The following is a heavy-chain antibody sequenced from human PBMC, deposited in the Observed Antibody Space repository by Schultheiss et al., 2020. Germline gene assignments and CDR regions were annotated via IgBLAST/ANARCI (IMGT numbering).Heavy chain of an antibody. CDR2: ISFDGSNK. V-gene: IGHV3-30*03. D-gene: IGHD6-13*01. CDR1: GFTFSSYS. CDR3: ARGSGQQLTIGAFDI. Sequence: GESLKISCAASGFTFSSYSMNWVRQAPGKGLEWVAVISFDGSNKYYADSVKGRFTISRDNAKNSLYLQMNSLRAEDTAVYYCARGSGQQLTIGAFDIWGQGTMVTVSS. J-gene: IGHJ3*02.